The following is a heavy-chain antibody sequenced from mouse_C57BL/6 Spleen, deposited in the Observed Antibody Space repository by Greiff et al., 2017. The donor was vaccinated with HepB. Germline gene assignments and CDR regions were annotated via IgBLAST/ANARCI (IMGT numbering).Heavy chain of an antibody. J-gene: IGHJ3*01. Sequence: QVQLQQPGAELVMPGASVKLSCKASGYTFTSYWMHWVKQRPGQGLEWIGEIDPSDSYTNYNQKFKGKSTLTVDKSASTAYMQLSSLTSEDSAVYYCARSTAQATLTDWGQGTLVTVAA. CDR3: ARSTAQATLTD. V-gene: IGHV1-69*01. CDR2: IDPSDSYT. D-gene: IGHD3-2*02. CDR1: GYTFTSYW.